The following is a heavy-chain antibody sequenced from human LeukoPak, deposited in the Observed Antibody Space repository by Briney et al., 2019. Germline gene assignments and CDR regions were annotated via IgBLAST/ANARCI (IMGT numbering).Heavy chain of an antibody. V-gene: IGHV3-48*03. J-gene: IGHJ6*02. D-gene: IGHD3-3*01. CDR2: ISSSGSTI. Sequence: GGSLRLSCAASGFTFSSYEMNWVRQAPGKGLEWVSYISSSGSTIYYADSVKGRFTISRDNAKNSLYLQMNSLRAEDAAVYYCARVGVELEMDVWGQGTTVTVSS. CDR1: GFTFSSYE. CDR3: ARVGVELEMDV.